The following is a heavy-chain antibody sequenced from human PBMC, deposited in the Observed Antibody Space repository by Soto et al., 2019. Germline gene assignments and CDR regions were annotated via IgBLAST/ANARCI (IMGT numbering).Heavy chain of an antibody. Sequence: SETLSVTCTVSGGAINSTVYYWGWIRQPPGKGLEWIGSSNYGGPTYYSPSLQSRVTISLDTAKNHFSLNLRSVTAADTAVYYCARHGAYSTSVYYYYGMDVWGQGTTVTVS. J-gene: IGHJ6*02. V-gene: IGHV4-39*01. D-gene: IGHD6-13*01. CDR3: ARHGAYSTSVYYYYGMDV. CDR2: SNYGGPT. CDR1: GGAINSTVYY.